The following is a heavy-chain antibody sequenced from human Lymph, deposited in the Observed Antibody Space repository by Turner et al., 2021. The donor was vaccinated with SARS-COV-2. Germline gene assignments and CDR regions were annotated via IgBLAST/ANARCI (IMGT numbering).Heavy chain of an antibody. Sequence: QVQLVQSGAEVKKPGASVKVSCKVSGYTLTELSIHWVRKAPGKGLEWMGGFDPEDGETIYAQKFQGRVTMTEDTSTDTAYMELSSLRSEDTAVYYCATLKSNWKILTGRYYFDFWGQGTLVTVSS. CDR1: GYTLTELS. J-gene: IGHJ4*02. D-gene: IGHD1-1*01. CDR3: ATLKSNWKILTGRYYFDF. V-gene: IGHV1-24*01. CDR2: FDPEDGET.